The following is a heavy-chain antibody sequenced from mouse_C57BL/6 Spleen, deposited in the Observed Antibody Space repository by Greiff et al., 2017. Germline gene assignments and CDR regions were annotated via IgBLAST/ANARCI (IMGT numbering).Heavy chain of an antibody. CDR3: ARYYSGYFDV. D-gene: IGHD1-1*01. Sequence: QVQLQQPGAELVMPGASVKLSCKASGYTFTSYWMHWVKQRPGQGLEWIGEIDPSDSYTNYNQKFKGKSTLTVDKTSSTSYMQLSSLTSADSAVYYCARYYSGYFDVWGTGTTVTVSS. J-gene: IGHJ1*03. CDR1: GYTFTSYW. CDR2: IDPSDSYT. V-gene: IGHV1-69*01.